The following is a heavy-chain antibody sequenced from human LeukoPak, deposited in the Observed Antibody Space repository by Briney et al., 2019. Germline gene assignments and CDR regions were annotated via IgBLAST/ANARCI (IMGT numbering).Heavy chain of an antibody. CDR3: ARQSGSGLFILP. J-gene: IGHJ4*02. CDR2: IYYSRNT. Sequence: SETLSLTCTVSGVSISSSNSYWVWLRQPPGQGLEWIVSIYYSRNTYSNASLKSQVSTSIDTSKNQFYLKLTSVTAAETAVYCCARQSGSGLFILPGGQGTLVTVSS. CDR1: GVSISSSNSY. D-gene: IGHD3/OR15-3a*01. V-gene: IGHV4-39*01.